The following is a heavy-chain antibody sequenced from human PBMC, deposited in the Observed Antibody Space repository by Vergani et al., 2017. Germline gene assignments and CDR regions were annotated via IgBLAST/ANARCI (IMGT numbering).Heavy chain of an antibody. CDR2: INHSGTI. CDR1: GWSLSGYY. Sequence: QVQLQQWGPGLLKPSETLSLTCAVSGWSLSGYYWSWIRLAPGKGLEWIGEINHSGTINYNPTLKSPFNVSIDTSRDHFSLKLRSVSAADTAVYFCARRAERWETLLRDDFDVWGQGTFVTVSP. J-gene: IGHJ3*01. D-gene: IGHD1-26*01. V-gene: IGHV4-34*01. CDR3: ARRAERWETLLRDDFDV.